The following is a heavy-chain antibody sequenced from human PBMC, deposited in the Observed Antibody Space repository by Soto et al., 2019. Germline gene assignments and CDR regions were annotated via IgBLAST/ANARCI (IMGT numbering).Heavy chain of an antibody. CDR2: ISAYNGNT. CDR3: ARDIDYGDDTYYYYYMDV. Sequence: QVPLVQSGAEVKKPGASVKVSCKASGYTFTSYGISWVRQAPGQGLEWMGWISAYNGNTNYAQKLQGRVTMTTDTSTSTAYMELRSLRSDDTAVYYCARDIDYGDDTYYYYYMDVWGKGTTVTVSS. J-gene: IGHJ6*03. D-gene: IGHD4-17*01. V-gene: IGHV1-18*01. CDR1: GYTFTSYG.